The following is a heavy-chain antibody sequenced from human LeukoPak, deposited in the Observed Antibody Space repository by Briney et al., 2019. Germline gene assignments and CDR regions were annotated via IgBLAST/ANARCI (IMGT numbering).Heavy chain of an antibody. D-gene: IGHD6-13*01. CDR2: ISGNDGST. CDR3: AKGSSSGPWAAIDY. CDR1: GFTFSSYA. Sequence: GGSLRLSCAASGFTFSSYAMSWVRQAPEKGLEWVSVISGNDGSTYYADSVKGRFTISRDNSKNTLYLQMNSLRAEDTAVYYCAKGSSSGPWAAIDYWGQGTLVTVSS. V-gene: IGHV3-23*01. J-gene: IGHJ4*02.